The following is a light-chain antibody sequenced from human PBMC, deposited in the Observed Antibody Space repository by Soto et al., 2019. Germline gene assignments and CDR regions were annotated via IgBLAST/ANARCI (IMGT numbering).Light chain of an antibody. Sequence: MTQSPSSLSASVGDRVTIACRASQSISSLLAWYQQKPGQAPRLLIYSASTRATGIPARFSGSGSGADFTLTISSLQSEDFAVYYCQQYYDWPITFGQGTRLEIK. J-gene: IGKJ5*01. CDR2: SAS. CDR3: QQYYDWPIT. V-gene: IGKV3-15*01. CDR1: QSISSL.